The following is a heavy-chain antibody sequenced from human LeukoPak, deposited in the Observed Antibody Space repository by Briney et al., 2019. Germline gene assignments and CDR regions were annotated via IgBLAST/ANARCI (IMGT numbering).Heavy chain of an antibody. CDR3: ARDSHLSRLLDY. CDR1: GFTFSASW. CDR2: MNLDGSVT. Sequence: GGSLRLSCEASGFTFSASWMYWVRQPPGKGMVWVSRMNLDGSVTSYADSVEGRFTISRDNAKNTPYLQMDSVRADDTAIYYCARDSHLSRLLDYWGQGTPVTVSS. J-gene: IGHJ4*02. V-gene: IGHV3-74*01.